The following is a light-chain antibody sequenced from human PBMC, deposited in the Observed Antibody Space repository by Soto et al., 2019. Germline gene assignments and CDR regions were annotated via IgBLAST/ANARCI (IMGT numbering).Light chain of an antibody. CDR2: GAS. CDR3: QQYNSWPPIT. CDR1: QTVSSN. V-gene: IGKV3-15*01. J-gene: IGKJ5*01. Sequence: ETVMTHSPATLSVSRGEGATVARRASQTVSSNLAWYQQRPGPAPRLVIYGASTRATGIPARFRGGGSGTEFTLTISSLQSEDFAVYYCQQYNSWPPITFGQGTRL.